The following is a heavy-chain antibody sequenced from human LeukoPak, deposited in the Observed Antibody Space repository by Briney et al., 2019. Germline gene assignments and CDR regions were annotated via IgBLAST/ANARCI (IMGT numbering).Heavy chain of an antibody. CDR1: GGTFSSYG. V-gene: IGHV1-18*01. J-gene: IGHJ6*03. Sequence: APVKVSCKASGGTFSSYGISWVRQAPGQGREWMGWISAYNGNTNYAQKLQGRVTMTTDTSTSTAYMELRSLRSDDTAVYYCARGIAVAPPGYYYYMDVWGKGTTVTVSS. CDR2: ISAYNGNT. CDR3: ARGIAVAPPGYYYYMDV. D-gene: IGHD6-19*01.